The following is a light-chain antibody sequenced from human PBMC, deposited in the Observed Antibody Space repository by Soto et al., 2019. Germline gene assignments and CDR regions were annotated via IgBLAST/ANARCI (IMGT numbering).Light chain of an antibody. CDR1: QSVTSSY. CDR3: QQYGSSLYT. J-gene: IGKJ2*01. Sequence: EIVLTQSPGTLSLSPGERATLSCRASQSVTSSYLAWYQQKPGQAPRLRIYGASSRATGIPYRFSGSGSGTDFTLTISRLAPEDFAVYYCQQYGSSLYTFGQGTKLEL. CDR2: GAS. V-gene: IGKV3-20*01.